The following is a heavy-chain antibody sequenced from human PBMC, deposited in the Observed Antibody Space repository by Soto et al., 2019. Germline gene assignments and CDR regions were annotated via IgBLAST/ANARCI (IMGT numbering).Heavy chain of an antibody. V-gene: IGHV3-23*01. D-gene: IGHD2-8*02. J-gene: IGHJ3*02. Sequence: GGSLRLSCAVSGFICSSYDMSWVRQAPGKGLEWVSTILVGGSTHYEDSVTGRLTISRDTSRNTVYLQMNSLTAGDTAFYYCAKATATGGGAFEIYGQGTMVTVSS. CDR3: AKATATGGGAFEI. CDR2: ILVGGST. CDR1: GFICSSYD.